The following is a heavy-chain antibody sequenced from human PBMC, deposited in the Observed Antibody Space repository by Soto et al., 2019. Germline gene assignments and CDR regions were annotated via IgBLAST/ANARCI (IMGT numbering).Heavy chain of an antibody. D-gene: IGHD2-15*01. CDR1: GGTFSNSP. Sequence: QVQLVQSGAEVKKPGSSVKVSCKSSGGTFSNSPISWVRQAPGQGLEWMGGVIPLFRTANYAQQFQGRVTIAADESTHTAYRELSSMRSGDTAVYYCARSRFVVGVTEDYYGMDVWGQGTTVAVAS. V-gene: IGHV1-69*12. J-gene: IGHJ6*02. CDR3: ARSRFVVGVTEDYYGMDV. CDR2: VIPLFRTA.